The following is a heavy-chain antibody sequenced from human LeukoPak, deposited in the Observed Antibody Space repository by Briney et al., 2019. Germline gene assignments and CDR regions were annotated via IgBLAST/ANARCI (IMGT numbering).Heavy chain of an antibody. CDR2: ITGSGGTT. D-gene: IGHD2-15*01. CDR3: AKQLGYCSDGSCYFPY. J-gene: IGHJ4*02. CDR1: GFTFSSYV. Sequence: GVSLRLSCAASGFTFSSYVMSRVRQAPGKGLEWVSAITGSGGTTYYADFVKGRFTISRDNSKSMLCLQMNSLRAEDTAVYYCAKQLGYCSDGSCYFPYWGQGTLVTVSS. V-gene: IGHV3-23*01.